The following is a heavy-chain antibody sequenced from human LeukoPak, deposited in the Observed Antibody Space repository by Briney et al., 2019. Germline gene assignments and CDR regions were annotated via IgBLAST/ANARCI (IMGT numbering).Heavy chain of an antibody. CDR2: IIPIFGTA. V-gene: IGHV1-69*05. Sequence: ASVKVSCKASGGTFSSYAISWVRQAPGQGLEWMGGIIPIFGTANYAQKFQGRVKITTDESTSTAYMELSSLRSEDTAVYYCARGDIVATQKGAFDIWGQGTMVTVSS. CDR3: ARGDIVATQKGAFDI. D-gene: IGHD5-12*01. J-gene: IGHJ3*02. CDR1: GGTFSSYA.